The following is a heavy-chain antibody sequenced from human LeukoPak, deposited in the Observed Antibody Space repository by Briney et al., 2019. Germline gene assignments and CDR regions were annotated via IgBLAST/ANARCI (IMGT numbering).Heavy chain of an antibody. Sequence: PGGSLRLSCAASGFTFSSYSMNWVRQAPGKGLEWVSSISSSSSYIYYADSVKGRFTISRDNAKNSLYLQMNSLRAEDTAVYYCARDQELGGAIDYWGQGTLVTVSS. D-gene: IGHD3-16*01. CDR1: GFTFSSYS. CDR3: ARDQELGGAIDY. CDR2: ISSSSSYI. V-gene: IGHV3-21*01. J-gene: IGHJ4*02.